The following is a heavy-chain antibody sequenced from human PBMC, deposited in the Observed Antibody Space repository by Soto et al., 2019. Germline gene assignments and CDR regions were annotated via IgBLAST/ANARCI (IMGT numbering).Heavy chain of an antibody. D-gene: IGHD1-1*01. Sequence: SETLSLTWTVSGCSISSYYWNWIRQPPGKGLEWIGYISYTGSTNYNPSLKSRVTISVDTSKNQFSLKLSSVSAADPAVYYCARSAYNIDYWGQGSLVTVSS. V-gene: IGHV4-59*01. CDR1: GCSISSYY. CDR3: ARSAYNIDY. J-gene: IGHJ4*02. CDR2: ISYTGST.